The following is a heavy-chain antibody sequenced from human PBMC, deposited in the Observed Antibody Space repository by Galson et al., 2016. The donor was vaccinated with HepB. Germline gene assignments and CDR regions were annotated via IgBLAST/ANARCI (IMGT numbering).Heavy chain of an antibody. CDR1: GVSITSSDW. CDR2: IFHSGRV. Sequence: ETLSLTCAVSGVSITSSDWWSWVRQPPGQGLEWIGQIFHSGRVNYTPSLTSRVTISIDTSNNHFSLRLTSVTAADTALYYCARQYWGGPSDYWGQGTLVTVSS. V-gene: IGHV4-4*02. CDR3: ARQYWGGPSDY. D-gene: IGHD2/OR15-2a*01. J-gene: IGHJ4*02.